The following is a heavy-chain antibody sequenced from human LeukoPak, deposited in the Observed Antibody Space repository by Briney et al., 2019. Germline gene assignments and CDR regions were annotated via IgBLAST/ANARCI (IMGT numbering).Heavy chain of an antibody. CDR1: GGSISGYY. Sequence: PSETLSLTCSVSGGSISGYYWSWIRQPPGKGLEWIGSIYYIVSTYYNPSLKSRVTISVDTSKNQFSLKLSSVTAADTAVYYCARHGAIRYHYDSRDYYGVDVWGRGTAVTVSS. J-gene: IGHJ6*02. V-gene: IGHV4-59*05. CDR3: ARHGAIRYHYDSRDYYGVDV. CDR2: IYYIVST. D-gene: IGHD3-22*01.